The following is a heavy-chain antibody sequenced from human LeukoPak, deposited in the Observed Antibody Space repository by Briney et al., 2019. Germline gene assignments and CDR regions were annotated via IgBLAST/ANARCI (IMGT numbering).Heavy chain of an antibody. CDR1: GFTFSSYE. CDR3: ARGGNYYDSSGYYYVGWGYFDY. Sequence: AGGSLRLSCAASGFTFSSYEMNWVRQAPGKGLEWVSYISSSGSTIYYADSVKGRFTISRDNAKNSLYLQMNSLRAEDTAVYYCARGGNYYDSSGYYYVGWGYFDYWGQGTLVTVSS. J-gene: IGHJ4*02. D-gene: IGHD3-22*01. CDR2: ISSSGSTI. V-gene: IGHV3-48*03.